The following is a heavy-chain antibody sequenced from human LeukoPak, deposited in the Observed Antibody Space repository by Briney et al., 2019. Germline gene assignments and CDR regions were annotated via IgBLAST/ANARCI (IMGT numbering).Heavy chain of an antibody. V-gene: IGHV3-48*03. CDR2: INSRGTTT. CDR1: GFTFSNYE. D-gene: IGHD1-26*01. Sequence: GGSLRLSCAASGFTFSNYEMNWVRQAPGGGLEWVSYINSRGTTTYYADSVKGRFTISRDNAKNTLYLQMNSLTAEDTAVYYCARESGSYARPFDYWGQGALVTVSS. J-gene: IGHJ4*02. CDR3: ARESGSYARPFDY.